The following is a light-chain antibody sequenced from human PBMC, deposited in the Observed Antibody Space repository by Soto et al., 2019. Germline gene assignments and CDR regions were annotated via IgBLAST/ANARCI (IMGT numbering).Light chain of an antibody. CDR3: ISYTDSSNYV. CDR2: QVT. Sequence: QSALTQPASVSGSPGQSITISCTGNSSDLAIDNYVSWYQQQPGKAPKLMIYQVTNRPSGVSNRFSGSRSGNTASLTISGLQAEDEADYYCISYTDSSNYVFGTGTKVTVL. J-gene: IGLJ1*01. CDR1: SSDLAIDNY. V-gene: IGLV2-14*01.